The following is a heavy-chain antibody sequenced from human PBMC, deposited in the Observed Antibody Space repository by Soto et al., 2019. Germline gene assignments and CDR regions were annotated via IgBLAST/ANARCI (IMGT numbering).Heavy chain of an antibody. CDR1: GASISSYY. Sequence: KPSETLSLTCSVSGASISSYYWSWIRQPPGKGLEWIGYIYYSGGTTYNPSLQNRVTISLDTSKNLFSLKVTSVTAADTAVYYCARDRHYGGSLAWFDPWGQGTPVTVSS. D-gene: IGHD2-15*01. V-gene: IGHV4-59*01. J-gene: IGHJ5*02. CDR2: IYYSGGT. CDR3: ARDRHYGGSLAWFDP.